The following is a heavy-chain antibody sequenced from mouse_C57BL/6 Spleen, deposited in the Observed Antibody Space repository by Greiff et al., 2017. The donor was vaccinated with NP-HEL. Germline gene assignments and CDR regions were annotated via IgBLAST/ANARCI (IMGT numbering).Heavy chain of an antibody. J-gene: IGHJ3*01. CDR1: GYTFTDYY. V-gene: IGHV1-26*01. CDR3: AREEQGPFAY. Sequence: EVQLQQSGPELVKPGASVKISCKASGYTFTDYYMNWVKQSHGKSLEWIGDINPNNGGTSYNQKFKGKATLTVDKSSSTAYMELRSLTSEDSAVYYCAREEQGPFAYWGQGTLVTVSA. CDR2: INPNNGGT.